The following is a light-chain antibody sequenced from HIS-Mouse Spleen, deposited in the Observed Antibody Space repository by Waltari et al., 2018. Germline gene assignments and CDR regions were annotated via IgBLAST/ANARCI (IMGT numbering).Light chain of an antibody. CDR3: QSADSSGTYSVV. J-gene: IGLJ2*01. CDR1: ALPKQY. Sequence: SYELTQPPSVSVSPGQTARITCSGDALPKQYAYWYQQKPRQAPVLVIYKDSERPSGIPERFSGSSSGTTVTLTISGVQAEDEADYYCQSADSSGTYSVVFGGGTKLTVL. V-gene: IGLV3-25*03. CDR2: KDS.